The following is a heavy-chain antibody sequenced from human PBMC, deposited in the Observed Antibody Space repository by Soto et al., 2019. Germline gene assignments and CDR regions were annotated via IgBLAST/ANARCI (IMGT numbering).Heavy chain of an antibody. J-gene: IGHJ3*02. CDR3: AKGGSGSYSNAFDI. CDR1: GGSISSSSYY. V-gene: IGHV4-39*01. CDR2: IYYSGST. D-gene: IGHD3-10*01. Sequence: SETLSLTCTVSGGSISSSSYYWGWIRQPPGKGMEWIGSIYYSGSTYYKQSLKSRVTISVDTSKNQFSLKLSSVTAADTAVYYCAKGGSGSYSNAFDIWGQGTMVT.